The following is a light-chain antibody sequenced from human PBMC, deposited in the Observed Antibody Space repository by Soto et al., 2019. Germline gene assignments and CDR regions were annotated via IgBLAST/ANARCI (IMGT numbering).Light chain of an antibody. CDR2: DAS. V-gene: IGKV3-11*01. J-gene: IGKJ5*01. CDR1: QSVSIY. Sequence: EIVLTQSPATLSLSPGERASLSCRASQSVSIYLAWYQQKPGQAPRLLIYDASNRATGIPARFSGSGSGADFTLTISRVEPEDFAVYYCQHYGTSPEVTFGQGTRLEIK. CDR3: QHYGTSPEVT.